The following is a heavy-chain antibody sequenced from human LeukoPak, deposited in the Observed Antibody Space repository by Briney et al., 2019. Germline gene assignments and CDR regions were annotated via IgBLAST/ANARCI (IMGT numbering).Heavy chain of an antibody. CDR2: IYYSGST. Sequence: SQTLSLTCTVSGGSISSGGYYWSWIRQHPGTGLEWIGYIYYSGSTYYNPSLKSRVTISVDTSKNQFSLKLSSVTAADTAVYYCARGSYVITYYYDSSGYCGAFDIWGQGTMVTVSS. D-gene: IGHD3-22*01. V-gene: IGHV4-31*03. CDR1: GGSISSGGYY. J-gene: IGHJ3*02. CDR3: ARGSYVITYYYDSSGYCGAFDI.